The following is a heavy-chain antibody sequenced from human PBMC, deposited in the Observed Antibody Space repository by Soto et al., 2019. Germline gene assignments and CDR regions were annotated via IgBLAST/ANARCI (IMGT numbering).Heavy chain of an antibody. D-gene: IGHD3-22*01. CDR3: AKAYYDASGVVDS. V-gene: IGHV3-30*18. J-gene: IGHJ4*02. CDR2: ISYDGGKK. CDR1: GFRFSSYD. Sequence: VQLVESGGGVVQPGRSLRLSCAASGFRFSSYDMHWVRQAPGKGLEWVAVISYDGGKKFYGGSVKGRFTISRETSKNTLFLQMNSLRIEDTAVYYCAKAYYDASGVVDSWGQGALVTVSS.